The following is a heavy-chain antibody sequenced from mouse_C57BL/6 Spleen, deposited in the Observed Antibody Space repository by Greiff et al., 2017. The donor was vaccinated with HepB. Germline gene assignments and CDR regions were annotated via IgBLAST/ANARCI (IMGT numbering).Heavy chain of an antibody. Sequence: EVHLVESGGGLVKPGGSLKLSCAASGFTFSDYGMHWVRQAPEKGLEWVAYISSGSSTIYYADTVKGRFTISRDNAKNTLFLQMTSLRSEDTAMYYCARGGNVWGYYFDYWGQGTTLTVSS. CDR2: ISSGSSTI. D-gene: IGHD2-1*01. CDR1: GFTFSDYG. J-gene: IGHJ2*01. CDR3: ARGGNVWGYYFDY. V-gene: IGHV5-17*01.